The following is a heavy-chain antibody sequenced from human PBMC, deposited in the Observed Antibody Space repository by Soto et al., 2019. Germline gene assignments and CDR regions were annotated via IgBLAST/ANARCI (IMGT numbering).Heavy chain of an antibody. V-gene: IGHV3-30*18. CDR2: ISYDGSNK. Sequence: GGSLRLSCAASGFTFSSYGMHWVRQAPGKGLEWVAVISYDGSNKYYADSVKGRFTISRDNSKNTLYLQMNSLRAEDTAVYYCAKVRLSWGGIFDYWGQGTLVTVSS. J-gene: IGHJ4*02. CDR3: AKVRLSWGGIFDY. CDR1: GFTFSSYG. D-gene: IGHD3-16*01.